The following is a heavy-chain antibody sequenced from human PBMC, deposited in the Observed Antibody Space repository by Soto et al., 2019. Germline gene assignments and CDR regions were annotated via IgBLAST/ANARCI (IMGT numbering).Heavy chain of an antibody. CDR3: ARVTTVTTPSDY. V-gene: IGHV4-31*03. Sequence: QVQLQESGPGLVKPSQTLSLTCTVSGGSISSGGYYWSWIRQHPGKGLEWIGYIYYSGSTYYNPSLMSRVTVAVYTSKNQFSLKLSSVTAADKAVYYCARVTTVTTPSDYWGQGTLVPVSS. D-gene: IGHD4-17*01. CDR1: GGSISSGGYY. CDR2: IYYSGST. J-gene: IGHJ4*02.